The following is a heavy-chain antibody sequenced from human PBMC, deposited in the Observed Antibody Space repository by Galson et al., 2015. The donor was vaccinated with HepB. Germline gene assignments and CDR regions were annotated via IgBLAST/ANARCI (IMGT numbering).Heavy chain of an antibody. CDR3: TTDQGPGWLQSRVHMDV. V-gene: IGHV3-15*01. CDR1: GFTFSNAR. CDR2: IKSKTDGGTT. J-gene: IGHJ6*03. Sequence: SLRLSCAASGFTFSNARMSWVRQAPGKGLEWVGRIKSKTDGGTTDYAAPVKGRFTISRDDSKNTLYLQMNSLKTEDTAVYYCTTDQGPGWLQSRVHMDVWGKGTTVTVSS. D-gene: IGHD5-24*01.